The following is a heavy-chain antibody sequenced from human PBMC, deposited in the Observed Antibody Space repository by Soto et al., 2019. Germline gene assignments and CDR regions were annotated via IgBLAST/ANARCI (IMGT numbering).Heavy chain of an antibody. D-gene: IGHD3-22*01. CDR1: GGTFSSYA. J-gene: IGHJ4*02. CDR2: IIPIFGTA. V-gene: IGHV1-69*01. Sequence: QVQLVQSGAEVKKPGSSVKVSCKASGGTFSSYAISWVRQAPGQGLEWMGGIIPIFGTANYAQKFQGRVTITADESTSTDYMELSSLRSEDAAVYYCARRKNRRASSGYYKLDYWGQGTLVTVSS. CDR3: ARRKNRRASSGYYKLDY.